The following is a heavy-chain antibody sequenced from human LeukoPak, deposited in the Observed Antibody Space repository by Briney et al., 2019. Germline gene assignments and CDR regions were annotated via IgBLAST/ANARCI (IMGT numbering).Heavy chain of an antibody. V-gene: IGHV3-73*01. D-gene: IGHD5-18*01. CDR1: GFTFSGSA. CDR2: IRSKLISYAT. CDR3: TRTAMVTGFDS. Sequence: QTGGSLKLSCAASGFTFSGSAMHWVRQASGKGLEWVGRIRSKLISYATAYAASVKGRFTISRDDSKNTAYLQMNSLKTEDTAVYYCTRTAMVTGFDSWGQGTLVTVSS. J-gene: IGHJ4*02.